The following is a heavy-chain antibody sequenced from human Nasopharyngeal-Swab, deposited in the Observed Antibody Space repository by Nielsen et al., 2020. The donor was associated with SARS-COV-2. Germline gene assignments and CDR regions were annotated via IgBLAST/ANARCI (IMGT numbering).Heavy chain of an antibody. V-gene: IGHV4-39*01. J-gene: IGHJ4*02. D-gene: IGHD3-22*01. CDR2: MSYSGVT. CDR3: ARHSRVTTVVVVTLFDF. Sequence: WIRQPPGKGLEWIGSMSYSGVTFYNPSLRNRVTLSVDTSKNLLSLKLDSVTAADTALYYCARHSRVTTVVVVTLFDFWGQGIQVTVS.